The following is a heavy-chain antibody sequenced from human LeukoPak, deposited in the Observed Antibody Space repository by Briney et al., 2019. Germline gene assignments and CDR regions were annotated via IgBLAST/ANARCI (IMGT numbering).Heavy chain of an antibody. CDR2: IKQDGSEK. CDR1: GGSISSSNW. Sequence: ETLSLTCAVSGGSISSSNWWSWVRQAPGKGLEWVANIKQDGSEKYYVDSVKGRFTISRDNAKNSLYLQMNSLRAEDTAVYYCAREGYSVGPDYWGQGTLVTVSS. D-gene: IGHD5/OR15-5a*01. CDR3: AREGYSVGPDY. V-gene: IGHV3-7*01. J-gene: IGHJ4*02.